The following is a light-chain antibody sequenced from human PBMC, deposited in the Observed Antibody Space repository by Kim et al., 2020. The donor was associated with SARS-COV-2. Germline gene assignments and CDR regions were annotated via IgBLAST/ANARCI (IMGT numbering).Light chain of an antibody. V-gene: IGLV7-46*01. J-gene: IGLJ3*02. CDR1: TGAVTYCGHC. Sequence: GGMVTLTSRSSTGAVTYCGHCPFWFQQRPGQVPRSLIYDTSNKQSWTPARFSGFLFGGKAALTLSNAQPEDEADYYCLLSYDGVRVFGGGTQLTVL. CDR2: DTS. CDR3: LLSYDGVRV.